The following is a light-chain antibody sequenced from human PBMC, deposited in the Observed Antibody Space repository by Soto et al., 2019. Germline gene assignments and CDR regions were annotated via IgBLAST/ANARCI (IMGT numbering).Light chain of an antibody. J-gene: IGLJ2*01. Sequence: QSVLTQPPSVSAAPGQKVTISCSGSSSNIGNNYVSWYQHLPGPAPRLLIYDNDKRPSGIPDRFSGSKSGTSATLGITGLQTGDEADYYCVTWDSRLSVVVFGGGTTLTVL. V-gene: IGLV1-51*01. CDR3: VTWDSRLSVVV. CDR1: SSNIGNNY. CDR2: DND.